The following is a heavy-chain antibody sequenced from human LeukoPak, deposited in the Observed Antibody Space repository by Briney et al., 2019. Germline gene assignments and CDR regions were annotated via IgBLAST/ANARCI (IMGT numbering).Heavy chain of an antibody. Sequence: PSQTLSLTCTVSGGSISSGGYYWSWIRQHPGKGLEWIGYIYYSGSTYYNPSFKSRFTISVDTSKNQFSLKLSSVTAADTAVYYCARGRAYYYGSGSSHFDYWGQGTLVTVSS. D-gene: IGHD3-10*01. J-gene: IGHJ4*02. CDR3: ARGRAYYYGSGSSHFDY. CDR1: GGSISSGGYY. CDR2: IYYSGST. V-gene: IGHV4-31*03.